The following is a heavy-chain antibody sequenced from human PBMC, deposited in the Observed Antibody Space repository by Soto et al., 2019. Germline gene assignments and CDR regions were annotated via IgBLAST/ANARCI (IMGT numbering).Heavy chain of an antibody. CDR1: GGSFSGYY. J-gene: IGHJ4*02. CDR2: INHSGST. Sequence: SETLSLTCAVYGGSFSGYYWSWIRQPPGKGLEWIGEINHSGSTNYNPSLKSRVTISVDTSKNQFSLKLSSVTAADTAVYYCARGAAARPPFDYWGQGTLVTVSS. D-gene: IGHD6-13*01. V-gene: IGHV4-34*01. CDR3: ARGAAARPPFDY.